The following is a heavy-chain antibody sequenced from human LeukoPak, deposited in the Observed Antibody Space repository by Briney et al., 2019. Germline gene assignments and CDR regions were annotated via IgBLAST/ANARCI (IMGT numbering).Heavy chain of an antibody. D-gene: IGHD3-3*01. J-gene: IGHJ4*02. CDR1: RFTFRNFA. CDR3: AKGGQNYGVWRFDY. CDR2: IRGCGGRS. V-gene: IGHV3-23*01. Sequence: PGGSPRLSPAEPRFTFRNFAMNLVRQAPGEGLEWGSSIRGCGGRSYFAGSVKGRVTRYRDNYKNSMYMQLNSLRVEDTAVYYCAKGGQNYGVWRFDYWGQGSLVTVSS.